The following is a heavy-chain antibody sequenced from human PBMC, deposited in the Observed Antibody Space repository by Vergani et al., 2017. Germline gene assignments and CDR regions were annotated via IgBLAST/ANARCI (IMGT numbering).Heavy chain of an antibody. CDR3: AKGFRNNWGWAREFDY. V-gene: IGHV3-30*02. D-gene: IGHD7-27*01. CDR2: IRYDGSNK. Sequence: QVQLVESGGGVVQPGGSLRLSCAASGFTFSSYGMHWVRQAPGKGLEWVAFIRYDGSNKYYADSVKGRFTISRDNSKNTLYLQMNSLRAEDTAVYYCAKGFRNNWGWAREFDYWGQGTLVTVSS. J-gene: IGHJ4*02. CDR1: GFTFSSYG.